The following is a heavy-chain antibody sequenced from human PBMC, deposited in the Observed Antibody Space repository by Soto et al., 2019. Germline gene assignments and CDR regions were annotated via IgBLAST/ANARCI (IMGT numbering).Heavy chain of an antibody. CDR1: GYTFTSYA. Sequence: AASVKVSCKASGYTFTSYAMHWVRQAPGQRLEWMGWINAGNGNTVYLQKFQGRVTITRDTSASTAYMELSSLRSEDTAVYYCARDNSGWSDYWGQGTLVTVSS. V-gene: IGHV1-3*01. CDR2: INAGNGNT. CDR3: ARDNSGWSDY. D-gene: IGHD6-19*01. J-gene: IGHJ4*02.